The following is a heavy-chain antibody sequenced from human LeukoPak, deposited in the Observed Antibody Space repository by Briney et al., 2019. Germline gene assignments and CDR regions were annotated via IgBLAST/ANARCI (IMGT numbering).Heavy chain of an antibody. V-gene: IGHV3-23*01. CDR1: GFTFSSYA. D-gene: IGHD2-2*01. J-gene: IGHJ4*02. CDR3: AKDSVATADLFDY. Sequence: PGGSLRLSCAASGFTFSSYAMSWVRQAPGKGLEWVSAISGSGGSTYYADSVKGRFTISRDNSKNTLYLQMSSLRAEDTAVYCCAKDSVATADLFDYWGQGTLVTVSS. CDR2: ISGSGGST.